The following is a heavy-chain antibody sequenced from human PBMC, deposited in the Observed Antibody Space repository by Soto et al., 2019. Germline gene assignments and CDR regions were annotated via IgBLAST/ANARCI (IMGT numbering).Heavy chain of an antibody. CDR3: ARLPSIINYPMDV. D-gene: IGHD3-10*01. Sequence: QVQLQESGPGLVKPSQTLSLTCTVSGGSINSGGYYWPWIRQHPGQGLEWIGYIYYSGRTYYNPSLESRSSLSVDTSKTQFSLKIHSVTAADTAVYFCARLPSIINYPMDVWGPGTTVTVS. J-gene: IGHJ6*02. CDR2: IYYSGRT. V-gene: IGHV4-31*03. CDR1: GGSINSGGYY.